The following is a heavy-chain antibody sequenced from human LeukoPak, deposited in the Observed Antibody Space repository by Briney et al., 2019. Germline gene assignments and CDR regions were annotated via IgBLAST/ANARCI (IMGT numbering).Heavy chain of an antibody. D-gene: IGHD2-2*01. Sequence: SETLSLTCAVYGGSFSGYYWSWIRQPPGKGLEWIGTIYHSGSTYYNPSLKSRVTMSVDTSKNQFSLKLNSVTAADTAVYYCARGHCSSTSCYYDYYYYMDVWGKGTTVTVSS. CDR1: GGSFSGYY. V-gene: IGHV4-34*01. CDR2: IYHSGST. J-gene: IGHJ6*03. CDR3: ARGHCSSTSCYYDYYYYMDV.